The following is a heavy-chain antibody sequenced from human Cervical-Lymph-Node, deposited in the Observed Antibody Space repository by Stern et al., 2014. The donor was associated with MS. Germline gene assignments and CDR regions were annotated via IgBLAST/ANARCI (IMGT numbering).Heavy chain of an antibody. CDR3: ASQRVVTLYYFDY. CDR2: IYYSGST. D-gene: IGHD3-3*01. V-gene: IGHV4-39*01. J-gene: IGHJ4*02. CDR1: GGSISSSSYY. Sequence: QLQLQESGPGLVKPSETLSLTCTVSGGSISSSSYYWGWIRQPPGKGLEWIGSIYYSGSTYYNPSLKSLVTISVDTSKTHFSLNLSSVTAADTAVYYCASQRVVTLYYFDYWGQGTLVTVSS.